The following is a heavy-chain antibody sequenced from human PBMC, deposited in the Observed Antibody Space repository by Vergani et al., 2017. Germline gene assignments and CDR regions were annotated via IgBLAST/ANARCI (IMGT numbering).Heavy chain of an antibody. CDR1: GGSISSSSYY. CDR3: ARGVERNWFDP. D-gene: IGHD1-1*01. Sequence: QLQLQESGPGLVKPSETLSLTCTVSGGSISSSSYYWGWIRQPPGKGLVWIGSIYYSGSTYYNPSLKSRVTISVDTSKNQFSLKLSSVTAADTAVYYCARGVERNWFDPWGQGTLVTVSS. J-gene: IGHJ5*02. CDR2: IYYSGST. V-gene: IGHV4-39*07.